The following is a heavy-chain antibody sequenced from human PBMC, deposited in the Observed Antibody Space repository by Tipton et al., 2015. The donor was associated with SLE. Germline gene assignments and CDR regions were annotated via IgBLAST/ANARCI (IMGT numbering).Heavy chain of an antibody. CDR3: ARGPRDAFDI. Sequence: TLSLTCTVSGGSISGGAYYWNWIRQHPGKGLEWIGYIYYSGSTYYNPSLKSRVTISVDTSKNQFSLRLNSMTAADTAVYYCARGPRDAFDIWGQGTMVTVSS. V-gene: IGHV4-31*03. CDR2: IYYSGST. CDR1: GGSISGGAYY. J-gene: IGHJ3*02.